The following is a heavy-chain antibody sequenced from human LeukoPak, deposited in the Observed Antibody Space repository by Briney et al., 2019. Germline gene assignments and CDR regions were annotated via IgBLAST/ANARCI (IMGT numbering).Heavy chain of an antibody. J-gene: IGHJ4*02. V-gene: IGHV1-2*04. Sequence: ASVKVSCKASGYTFTGYYMHWVRQAPGQGLEWMGWINPNSGGTNYAQKFQGWVTMTRDTSISTAYMELSRLRSDDTAVYYCARGGRGFDYGSGSYSYWGQGTLVTVSS. D-gene: IGHD3-10*01. CDR3: ARGGRGFDYGSGSYSY. CDR1: GYTFTGYY. CDR2: INPNSGGT.